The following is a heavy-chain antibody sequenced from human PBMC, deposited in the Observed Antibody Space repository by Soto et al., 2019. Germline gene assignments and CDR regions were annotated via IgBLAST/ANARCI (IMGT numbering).Heavy chain of an antibody. J-gene: IGHJ4*02. V-gene: IGHV1-2*02. CDR3: ARGDGSTWLLFDY. Sequence: GSVKVSCKASGYTFTGYYMHWVRQAPGQGLEWMGWINPNSGGTNYAQKFQGRVTMTRDTSISTAYMELSRLRSDDTAVYYCARGDGSTWLLFDYWGQGTLVTVSS. D-gene: IGHD3-9*01. CDR1: GYTFTGYY. CDR2: INPNSGGT.